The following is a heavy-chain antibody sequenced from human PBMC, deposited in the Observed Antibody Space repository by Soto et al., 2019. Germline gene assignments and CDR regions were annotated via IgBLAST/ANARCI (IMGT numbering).Heavy chain of an antibody. D-gene: IGHD2-2*01. CDR1: GGSISSGDYY. Sequence: SETLSLTCTVSGGSISSGDYYWSWIRQPPGKGLEWIGYIYYSGSTYYNPSLKSRVTISVDTSKNQFSLKLSSVTAADTAVYYCARGRQLLFNWFDPWGRGTLVTVSS. V-gene: IGHV4-30-4*01. CDR3: ARGRQLLFNWFDP. CDR2: IYYSGST. J-gene: IGHJ5*02.